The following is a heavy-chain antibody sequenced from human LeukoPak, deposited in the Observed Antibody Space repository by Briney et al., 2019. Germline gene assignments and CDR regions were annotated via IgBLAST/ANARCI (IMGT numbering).Heavy chain of an antibody. Sequence: ASVKVSCKASGYTFTGYYMHWVRQAPGQGLEWMGWINPNSGGTNYAQKFQGWVTMTRDTSISTAYMELSRLRSDDTAVYYCARGEGYGCIYGMDVWGQGTTVTVSS. CDR3: ARGEGYGCIYGMDV. D-gene: IGHD4-23*01. CDR2: INPNSGGT. CDR1: GYTFTGYY. V-gene: IGHV1-2*04. J-gene: IGHJ6*02.